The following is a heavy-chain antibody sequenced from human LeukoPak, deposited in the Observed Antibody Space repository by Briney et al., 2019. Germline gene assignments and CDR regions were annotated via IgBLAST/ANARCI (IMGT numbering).Heavy chain of an antibody. D-gene: IGHD3-9*01. CDR3: ARTNYDILTDRAFDI. CDR1: GFTFSDYY. J-gene: IGHJ3*02. Sequence: GGSLRLSCAASGFTFSDYYMSWIRQAPGKGLEWVSYISSSGSTIYYADSVKGRFTISRDNAKNSLYLQMNSLRAEDTAVYYCARTNYDILTDRAFDIWSQGTMVTVSS. V-gene: IGHV3-11*01. CDR2: ISSSGSTI.